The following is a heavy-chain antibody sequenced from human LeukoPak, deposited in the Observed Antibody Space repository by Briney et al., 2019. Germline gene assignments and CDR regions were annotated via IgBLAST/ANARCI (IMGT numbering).Heavy chain of an antibody. CDR2: IYYSGST. CDR3: ARHWFLSP. Sequence: SETLSLTCTVSGGSIGSYYWSWIRQPPGKGLEWIGYIYYSGSTNYNPSLKSRVTISVDTSKNQFSLKLSSVTAADTAVYYCARHWFLSPWGQGTLVTVSS. D-gene: IGHD3-10*01. CDR1: GGSIGSYY. V-gene: IGHV4-59*08. J-gene: IGHJ5*02.